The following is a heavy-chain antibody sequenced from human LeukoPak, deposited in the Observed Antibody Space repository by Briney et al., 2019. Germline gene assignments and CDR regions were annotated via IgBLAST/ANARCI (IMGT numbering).Heavy chain of an antibody. J-gene: IGHJ4*02. D-gene: IGHD1-1*01. CDR3: ASGGSLDNWYVGYFDY. Sequence: ASVKVSCEASGYTFTAYYMHWVRQAPGQGLEWMGWINPNSGDTNLAQKFQGRVTMTRDSSISTAYMEVSRLRSDDTAVYYCASGGSLDNWYVGYFDYWGQGTLVTVSS. V-gene: IGHV1-2*02. CDR2: INPNSGDT. CDR1: GYTFTAYY.